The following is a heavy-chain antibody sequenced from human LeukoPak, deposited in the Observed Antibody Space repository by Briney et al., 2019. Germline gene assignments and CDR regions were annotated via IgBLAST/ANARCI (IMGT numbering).Heavy chain of an antibody. J-gene: IGHJ6*03. Sequence: SETLSLTCSVSGGSISSSSYYWNWIRQPPGKGLEWVGSIYYSGTTYYNSSLKSRVTISEDTSKNRFSLMLTSVTAADTAVYYCARQVLDYFYYYIDVWGEGTTVIVSS. V-gene: IGHV4-39*01. CDR2: IYYSGTT. CDR3: ARQVLDYFYYYIDV. CDR1: GGSISSSSYY.